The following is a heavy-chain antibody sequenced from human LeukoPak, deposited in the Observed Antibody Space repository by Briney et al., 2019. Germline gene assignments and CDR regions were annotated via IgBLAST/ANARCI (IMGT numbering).Heavy chain of an antibody. V-gene: IGHV3-30*18. D-gene: IGHD5-18*01. J-gene: IGHJ4*02. CDR1: VFTFSSYG. CDR2: ISYDGSNK. CDR3: AKDYPPRLGPRKIGYSYGYEVDY. Sequence: PGGSLRLSCAASVFTFSSYGMHWVRQAPGKGLEWVAVISYDGSNKYYADSVKGRFTISRDNSKNTLYLQMNSLRAEDTAVYYCAKDYPPRLGPRKIGYSYGYEVDYWGQGTLVTVSS.